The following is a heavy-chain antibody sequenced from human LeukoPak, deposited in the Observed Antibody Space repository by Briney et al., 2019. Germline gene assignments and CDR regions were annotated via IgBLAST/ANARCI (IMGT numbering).Heavy chain of an antibody. J-gene: IGHJ6*02. CDR3: AKGRLMVYAISFYYYYGMDV. D-gene: IGHD2-8*01. CDR2: ISWNSGSI. V-gene: IGHV3-9*01. CDR1: GFTFDDYA. Sequence: PGRSLRLSCAASGFTFDDYAMHWVRQAPGKGLEWVPGISWNSGSIGYADSVKGRFTISRDNAKNSLYLQMNSLRAEDTALYYCAKGRLMVYAISFYYYYGMDVWGQGTTVTVSS.